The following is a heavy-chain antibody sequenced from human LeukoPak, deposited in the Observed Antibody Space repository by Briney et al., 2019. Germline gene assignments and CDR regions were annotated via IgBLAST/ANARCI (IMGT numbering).Heavy chain of an antibody. CDR2: ISYDGSNK. D-gene: IGHD3-16*02. CDR1: GFTFSSYA. J-gene: IGHJ3*02. CDR3: ALNGREIPSGAFDI. V-gene: IGHV3-30*04. Sequence: GGSLRLSCAASGFTFSSYAMHWVRQAPGKGLEWVAVISYDGSNKYYADSVKGRFTISRDNSKNTLYLQMNSLRVEDTAVYYCALNGREIPSGAFDIWGQGTVVTVSS.